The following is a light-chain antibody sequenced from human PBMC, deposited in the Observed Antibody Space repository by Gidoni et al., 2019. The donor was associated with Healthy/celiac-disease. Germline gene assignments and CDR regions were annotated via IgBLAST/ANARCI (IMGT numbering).Light chain of an antibody. Sequence: SALTQPPPASVSPGQPVTISCPGTSSDVGGYNYVSWYQQHPDTAPNLMIYEVSQRPSGVPDRFSASTSGNTASLTASVLQAEDAADYYCSSDAGSNNLGVFGGGTKLTVL. CDR3: SSDAGSNNLGV. J-gene: IGLJ3*02. CDR2: EVS. V-gene: IGLV2-8*01. CDR1: SSDVGGYNY.